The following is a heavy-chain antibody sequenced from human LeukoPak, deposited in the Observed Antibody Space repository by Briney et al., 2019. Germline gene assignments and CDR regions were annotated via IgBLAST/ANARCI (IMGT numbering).Heavy chain of an antibody. Sequence: PSETLSLTCTVSGGSISSSSYYWGWIRQPPGKGLEWIGSIYYSGSTYYNPSLKSRVTISVDTSKNQFSLKLSSETAADTAVYYCAREEMATTFGAFDIWGQGTMVTVSS. CDR2: IYYSGST. D-gene: IGHD5-24*01. J-gene: IGHJ3*02. CDR1: GGSISSSSYY. CDR3: AREEMATTFGAFDI. V-gene: IGHV4-39*07.